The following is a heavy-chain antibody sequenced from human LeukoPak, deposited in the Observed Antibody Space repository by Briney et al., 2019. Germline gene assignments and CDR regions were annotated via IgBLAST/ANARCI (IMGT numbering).Heavy chain of an antibody. CDR1: GYTFTSYY. V-gene: IGHV1-46*01. CDR2: INPSGGST. CDR3: ARDQSPVYSSSSHYYGMDV. J-gene: IGHJ6*02. D-gene: IGHD6-6*01. Sequence: ASVKVSCKASGYTFTSYYMHWVRQAPGQGLEWMGIINPSGGSTSYAQKFQGRVTMTRDTSTSTVYMELSSLRSEGTAVYYCARDQSPVYSSSSHYYGMDVWGQGTTVTVSS.